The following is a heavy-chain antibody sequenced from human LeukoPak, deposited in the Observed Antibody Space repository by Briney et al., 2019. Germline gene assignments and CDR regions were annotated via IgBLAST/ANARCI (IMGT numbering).Heavy chain of an antibody. CDR3: AKDIRGSSGWYYSDN. J-gene: IGHJ4*02. V-gene: IGHV3-43*01. Sequence: GGSLRLSCAASGFTFNDYTMHWVRQAPGKGLEWVSLITWDGVNKYYADSVKGRFTISRDNSKNSLYLQMNSLRTEDTALYYCAKDIRGSSGWYYSDNWGQGNLVTVSS. CDR1: GFTFNDYT. D-gene: IGHD6-19*01. CDR2: ITWDGVNK.